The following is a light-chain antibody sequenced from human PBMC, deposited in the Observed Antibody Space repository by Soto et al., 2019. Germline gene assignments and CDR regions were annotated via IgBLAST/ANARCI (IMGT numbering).Light chain of an antibody. CDR2: EVS. CDR1: SSDVGGYNY. V-gene: IGLV2-14*01. CDR3: SSYTSSSTPYV. Sequence: QSALTQPASVSGSPGQSITISCTGTSSDVGGYNYVSWYQQHPGKAPKLMIYEVSNRPSGVSNRFSGSKSGNTASLTISGLLPEDEADYYYSSYTSSSTPYVFGTGTKLTVL. J-gene: IGLJ1*01.